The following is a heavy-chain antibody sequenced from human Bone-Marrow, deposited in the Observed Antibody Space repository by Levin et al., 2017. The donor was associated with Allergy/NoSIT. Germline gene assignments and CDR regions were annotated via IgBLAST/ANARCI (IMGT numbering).Heavy chain of an antibody. CDR3: SRDQGGAVAGIGGTYAY. D-gene: IGHD3-16*01. V-gene: IGHV3-49*03. J-gene: IGHJ4*02. CDR2: MRSNAYGGTT. Sequence: PGGSLRLSCSASGFGFRDYAVSWFRQAPGKGLEWVGFMRSNAYGGTTEYAATVKGRFSISRDDTKSIAFLQMHSLRTEDTAVYFCSRDQGGAVAGIGGTYAYWVQGSLVTVS. CDR1: GFGFRDYA.